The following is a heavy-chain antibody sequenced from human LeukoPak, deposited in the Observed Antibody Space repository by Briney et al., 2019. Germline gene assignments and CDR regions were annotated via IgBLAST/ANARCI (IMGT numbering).Heavy chain of an antibody. D-gene: IGHD3-3*01. Sequence: PGGSLRLSCAASGFTFSSYTVNWVRQAPGKGLEWVSAISGSGGSTYYADSVKGRFTISRDNSKNTLFLQMNSLRAEDTAVYYCAKVAPLNHYDFWSGIGFFDYWGQGTLVTVSS. CDR2: ISGSGGST. J-gene: IGHJ4*02. V-gene: IGHV3-23*01. CDR1: GFTFSSYT. CDR3: AKVAPLNHYDFWSGIGFFDY.